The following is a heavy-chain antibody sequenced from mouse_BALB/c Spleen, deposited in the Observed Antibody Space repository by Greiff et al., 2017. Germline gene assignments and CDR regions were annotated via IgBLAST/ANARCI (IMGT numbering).Heavy chain of an antibody. CDR2: ISTYYGDA. D-gene: IGHD1-1*01. Sequence: VKLMESGAELVRPGVSVKISCKGSGYTFTDYAMHWVKQSHAKSLEWIGVISTYYGDASYNQKFKGKATMTVDKSSSTAYMELARLTSEDSAIYYCARSRSPSWYFDVWGAGTTVTVSS. CDR3: ARSRSPSWYFDV. CDR1: GYTFTDYA. J-gene: IGHJ1*01. V-gene: IGHV1S137*01.